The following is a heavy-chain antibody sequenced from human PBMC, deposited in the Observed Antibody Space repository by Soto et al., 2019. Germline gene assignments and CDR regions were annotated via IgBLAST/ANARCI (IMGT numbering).Heavy chain of an antibody. J-gene: IGHJ3*01. V-gene: IGHV3-23*01. CDR1: GFTFSSYA. CDR3: GKDPNGDYFGAFDF. CDR2: ITGSGDYT. Sequence: EVQMLESGGGLVQPGGSLRLSCAASGFTFSSYALTWVRQAPGKGLEWVSSITGSGDYTRYTDSVKGRFTITRDNAKNALFLQMKSLRADDTARYYLGKDPNGDYFGAFDFWGQGTMVTVSS. D-gene: IGHD4-17*01.